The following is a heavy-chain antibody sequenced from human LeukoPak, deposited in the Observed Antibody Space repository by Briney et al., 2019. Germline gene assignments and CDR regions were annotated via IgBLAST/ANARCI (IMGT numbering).Heavy chain of an antibody. CDR2: ISPNSVDK. CDR1: GFTSSTYS. Sequence: PGGPLRLSCAASGFTSSTYSMNWVRQTPGKGLEWVSSISPNSVDKYHADSVKGRFTISRDNAKNSLYLQMNSLRAEDTALYYCAREGQWQDFDYWGQGTLVTVSS. CDR3: AREGQWQDFDY. J-gene: IGHJ4*02. D-gene: IGHD6-19*01. V-gene: IGHV3-21*01.